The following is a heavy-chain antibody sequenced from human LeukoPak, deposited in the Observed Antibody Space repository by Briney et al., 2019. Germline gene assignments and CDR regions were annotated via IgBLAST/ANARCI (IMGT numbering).Heavy chain of an antibody. V-gene: IGHV3-30-3*01. Sequence: GGSLRLSCAASGFTFSSYAMHWVRQAPGKGLEWVAVISYDGSNKYYADSVKGRFTISRDNSKNTLYLQMNSLRAEDTAVYYCARDQNAGYYDSSGYYYAGGSVDYWGQGTLVTVSS. CDR3: ARDQNAGYYDSSGYYYAGGSVDY. J-gene: IGHJ4*02. CDR2: ISYDGSNK. CDR1: GFTFSSYA. D-gene: IGHD3-22*01.